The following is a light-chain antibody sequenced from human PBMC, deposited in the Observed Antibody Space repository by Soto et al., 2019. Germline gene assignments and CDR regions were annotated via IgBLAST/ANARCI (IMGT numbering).Light chain of an antibody. CDR2: DAS. J-gene: IGKJ4*01. CDR1: QSVSSSY. Sequence: EIVLTQSPGTLSLSPGERATLSCRASQSVSSSYLAWYQPTPGQAPRLLIYDASNRATGIPDRFSGSGSGTHFTLTISRLEPEDFAVYYFHQYDIPPLPFGGGTKVEIK. CDR3: HQYDIPPLP. V-gene: IGKV3-20*01.